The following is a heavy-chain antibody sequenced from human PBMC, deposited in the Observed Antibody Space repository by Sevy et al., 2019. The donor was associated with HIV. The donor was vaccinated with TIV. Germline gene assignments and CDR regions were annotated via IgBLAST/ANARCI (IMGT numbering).Heavy chain of an antibody. CDR1: GFTFTDHY. V-gene: IGHV3-72*01. J-gene: IGHJ6*02. CDR3: ARDGRANSMDV. D-gene: IGHD1-26*01. CDR2: IRNKPNSYTT. Sequence: GGSLRLSCVASGFTFTDHYMDWVRQAPGEGLEWVGRIRNKPNSYTTEYAASVKGRFTISRDDSKNSVYLQINSLRTEDTAVYYCARDGRANSMDVWVQGTTVTVSS.